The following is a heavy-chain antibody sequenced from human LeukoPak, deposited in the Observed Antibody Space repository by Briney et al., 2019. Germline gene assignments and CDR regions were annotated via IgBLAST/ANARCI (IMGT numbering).Heavy chain of an antibody. J-gene: IGHJ3*02. V-gene: IGHV4-39*01. CDR3: ASPRVMRRDAFDI. CDR1: GDSIGSNTYY. Sequence: SETLSLTCTVSGDSIGSNTYYWGWIRQPPGKGLEWIGSVYYSVITSHGGGTYYNPSLQSRVIVSVDTSRNQFSLKLSSVTAADTAVYYCASPRVMRRDAFDIWGQGTMVTVSS. D-gene: IGHD2-21*01. CDR2: VYYSVITSHGGGT.